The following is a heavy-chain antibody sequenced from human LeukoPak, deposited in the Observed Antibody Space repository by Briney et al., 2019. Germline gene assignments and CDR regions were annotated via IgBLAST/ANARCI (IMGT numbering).Heavy chain of an antibody. V-gene: IGHV3-21*01. Sequence: GGSLRLSCAASGFTFISHSMNWVRQAPGKGLEWVSSISSSSSYIYYADSLKGRFTISRDNAKNSLYLQMNSLRAEDTAVYYCARDRIIYGDYGDAFDIWGQGTMVTVSS. D-gene: IGHD4-17*01. CDR2: ISSSSSYI. CDR1: GFTFISHS. CDR3: ARDRIIYGDYGDAFDI. J-gene: IGHJ3*02.